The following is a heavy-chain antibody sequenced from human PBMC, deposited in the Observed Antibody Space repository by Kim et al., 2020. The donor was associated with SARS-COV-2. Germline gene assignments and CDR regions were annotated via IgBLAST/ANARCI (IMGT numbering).Heavy chain of an antibody. V-gene: IGHV1-18*01. D-gene: IGHD2-15*01. CDR2: ISAYNGNT. J-gene: IGHJ3*02. Sequence: ASVKVSCKASGYTFTSYGISWVRQAPGQGLEWMGWISAYNGNTNYAQKLQGRVTMTTDTSTSTAYMELRSLRSDDTAVYYCARDRFYQGGCSGGSCFHPHDAFDIWGQGTMVTVSS. CDR1: GYTFTSYG. CDR3: ARDRFYQGGCSGGSCFHPHDAFDI.